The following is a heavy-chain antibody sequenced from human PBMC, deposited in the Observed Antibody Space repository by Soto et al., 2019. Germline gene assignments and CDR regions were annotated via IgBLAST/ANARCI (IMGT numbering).Heavy chain of an antibody. Sequence: QVQLVESGGGVVQPGTSLRLSCAASRLTFSTYDMHWVRQAPGKGLAWVALIWSDASREFYAHSVKGRLSISRDNSKNTLFLQTNGLRAEDTAVYYCAGEPKGGTYDMDVWGQGTTVTVSS. D-gene: IGHD3-16*01. J-gene: IGHJ6*02. CDR2: IWSDASRE. CDR3: AGEPKGGTYDMDV. CDR1: RLTFSTYD. V-gene: IGHV3-33*01.